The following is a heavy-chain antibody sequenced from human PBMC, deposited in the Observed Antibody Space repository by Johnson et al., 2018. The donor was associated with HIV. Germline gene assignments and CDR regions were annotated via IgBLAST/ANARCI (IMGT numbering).Heavy chain of an antibody. J-gene: IGHJ3*02. D-gene: IGHD3-16*01. CDR3: VRDAFDYRDASGRFGGAGFDI. CDR1: GFTFSDYY. CDR2: ISSSTNTI. Sequence: QVQLVESGGGLVKPGGSLRLSCAASGFTFSDYYMSWIRQAPGKGLEWVSYISSSTNTIYYADSVKGRFTISRANAKNSLSLQMHRLKAEDTAVYFCVRDAFDYRDASGRFGGAGFDIWGQGTVVTVSS. V-gene: IGHV3-11*04.